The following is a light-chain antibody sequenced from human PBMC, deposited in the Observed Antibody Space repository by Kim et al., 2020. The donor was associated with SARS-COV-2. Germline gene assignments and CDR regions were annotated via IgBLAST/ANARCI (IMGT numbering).Light chain of an antibody. CDR3: MQRIDFPWT. Sequence: DIVMTQTPLSLPVTPGEPASISCKSSQRLFNNDDDNTYVDWYVQKPGQSPQLLIYTASYRASGVPDRFSGSGSGTDFTLKISRVEAEDGGIYYCMQRIDFPWTFGQGTKVDIK. CDR2: TAS. V-gene: IGKV2-40*01. CDR1: QRLFNNDDDNTY. J-gene: IGKJ1*01.